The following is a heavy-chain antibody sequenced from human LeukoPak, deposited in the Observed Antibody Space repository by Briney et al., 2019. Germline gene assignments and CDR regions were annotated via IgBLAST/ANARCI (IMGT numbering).Heavy chain of an antibody. CDR1: GFTFSSYA. CDR3: ARHYYDSSGPFDY. Sequence: PGGSLRLSCAASGFTFSSYAMHWVRQAPGKGLEWVAVISYDGSNKYCADSVKGRFTISRDNSKNTLYLQMNSLRAEDTAVYYCARHYYDSSGPFDYWGQGTLVTVSS. D-gene: IGHD3-22*01. CDR2: ISYDGSNK. V-gene: IGHV3-30-3*01. J-gene: IGHJ4*02.